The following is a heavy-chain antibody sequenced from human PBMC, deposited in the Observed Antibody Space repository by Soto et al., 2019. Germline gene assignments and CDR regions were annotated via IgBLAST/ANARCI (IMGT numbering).Heavy chain of an antibody. D-gene: IGHD3-22*01. Sequence: QAHLVQSGTEVKKPGASVKVSCKTSGSTFTNSGVTWVRQAPGHGLEWMGCISPYNGNTKYAQKYQGRVTMTTDASSTTAYMELRSLRSDDTAMYYCARPYQDFSGYYLYFFDSWGQGTLVTVSS. J-gene: IGHJ4*02. CDR1: GSTFTNSG. CDR2: ISPYNGNT. CDR3: ARPYQDFSGYYLYFFDS. V-gene: IGHV1-18*01.